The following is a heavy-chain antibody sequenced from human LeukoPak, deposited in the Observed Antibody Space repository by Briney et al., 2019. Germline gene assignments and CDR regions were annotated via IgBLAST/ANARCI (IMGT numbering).Heavy chain of an antibody. CDR2: ISSSSSYT. Sequence: GGSLRLSCAVSGFSFSDYYMSWIRQAPGKGLEWVSYISSSSSYTNYADSVKGRFTISRDNAKNSLYLQMNGLRAEDTAVYYCARDGKASAVYAFDIWGQGTMVTVSS. CDR3: ARDGKASAVYAFDI. J-gene: IGHJ3*02. D-gene: IGHD6-13*01. V-gene: IGHV3-11*06. CDR1: GFSFSDYY.